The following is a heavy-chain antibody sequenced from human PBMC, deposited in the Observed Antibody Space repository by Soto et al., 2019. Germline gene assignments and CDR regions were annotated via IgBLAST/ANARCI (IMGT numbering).Heavy chain of an antibody. CDR3: ARDGSGYDFWSGPYFFDE. Sequence: SETLSLTCTVSGGSISTYCWSWVRQPPGKGLEWIGYIYYNGRTNYNPSLESRVTISLDTSKSQFSLKLSSVSAADTAVYYCARDGSGYDFWSGPYFFDEWGPGTLVTVSS. CDR1: GGSISTYC. CDR2: IYYNGRT. J-gene: IGHJ4*02. D-gene: IGHD3-3*01. V-gene: IGHV4-59*13.